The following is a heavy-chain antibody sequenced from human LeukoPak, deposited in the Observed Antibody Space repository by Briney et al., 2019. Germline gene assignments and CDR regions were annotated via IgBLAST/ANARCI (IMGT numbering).Heavy chain of an antibody. Sequence: SVKVSCKASRGTFPNYDISWVRQAPGQGLEWMGRFVPSVDVANYSPKFRGRVTITADKSTTTVFMELSSLRSEDTAVYYCATLCSGGFCYIDYWGQGMLVAVSS. CDR3: ATLCSGGFCYIDY. CDR1: RGTFPNYD. D-gene: IGHD2-15*01. V-gene: IGHV1-69*04. CDR2: FVPSVDVA. J-gene: IGHJ4*02.